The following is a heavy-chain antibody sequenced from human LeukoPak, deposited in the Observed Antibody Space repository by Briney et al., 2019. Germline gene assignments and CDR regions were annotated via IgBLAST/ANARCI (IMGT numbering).Heavy chain of an antibody. Sequence: SETLSLTSTVSAGSISSSSYYWGWIRQPPGKGLEWIASIYYSGSTYDNPSLKSRVTISVDTSMNQFSLKLNSVTAADTAVYYCARFKGDGSGYCYDYWGQGTLVTVSS. CDR1: AGSISSSSYY. D-gene: IGHD3-22*01. CDR2: IYYSGST. CDR3: ARFKGDGSGYCYDY. J-gene: IGHJ4*02. V-gene: IGHV4-39*01.